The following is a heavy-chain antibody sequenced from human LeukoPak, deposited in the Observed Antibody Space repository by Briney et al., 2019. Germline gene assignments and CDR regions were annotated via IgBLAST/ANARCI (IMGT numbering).Heavy chain of an antibody. Sequence: ASVNVSCKASGYTFTSYDINWVRQATGQGLEWMGWMNPNRGNTGYAQKFQGRVTMTRNTSTSTAYMELSSLRSEDTAVYYCARVILAVAGSRTIGYWGQGTLVTVSS. J-gene: IGHJ4*02. CDR1: GYTFTSYD. D-gene: IGHD6-19*01. CDR2: MNPNRGNT. CDR3: ARVILAVAGSRTIGY. V-gene: IGHV1-8*01.